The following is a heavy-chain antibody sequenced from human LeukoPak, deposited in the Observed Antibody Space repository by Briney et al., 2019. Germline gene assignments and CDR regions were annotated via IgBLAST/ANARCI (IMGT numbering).Heavy chain of an antibody. J-gene: IGHJ6*03. CDR1: GGTFSGHA. CDR2: LIPMFATT. D-gene: IGHD4-17*01. CDR3: AGGDPFNYYMDV. Sequence: SVKVSCKASGGTFSGHAVSWVRLAPGQGLEWMGGLIPMFATTNYTQRFQGRLTITTDESTTTAYMELSGLRFEDTAVYYCAGGDPFNYYMDVWGKGTTVTVFS. V-gene: IGHV1-69*05.